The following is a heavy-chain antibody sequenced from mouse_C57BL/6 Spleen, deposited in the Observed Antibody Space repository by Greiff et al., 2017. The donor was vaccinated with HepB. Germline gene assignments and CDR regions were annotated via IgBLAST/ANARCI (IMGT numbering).Heavy chain of an antibody. CDR2: ISSGSSTI. V-gene: IGHV5-17*01. J-gene: IGHJ3*01. D-gene: IGHD1-1*01. CDR1: GFTFSDYG. CDR3: AIITTVVG. Sequence: EVQLVESGGGLVKPGGSLKLSCAASGFTFSDYGMHWVRQAPEKGLEWVAHISSGSSTIYYADTVKGRFTISRDNAKNTLFLQMTSLRSEDTAMYYCAIITTVVGWGQGTLVTVSA.